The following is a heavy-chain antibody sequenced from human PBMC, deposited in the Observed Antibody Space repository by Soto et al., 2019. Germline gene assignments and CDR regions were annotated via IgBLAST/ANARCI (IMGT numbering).Heavy chain of an antibody. CDR2: IKTKVENDAA. V-gene: IGHV3-73*01. J-gene: IGHJ4*02. CDR1: GFTLSGFD. Sequence: EVQLVESGGGLVQPGGSLKLSCAASGFTLSGFDIHWVRQASGEGLEWVGRIKTKVENDAAALAASVRGRFSLSRDDPKNTAYLEMNSLKTEDTAVYYCTRRYCSGGGCYSDFDYGGQGTLVTVSS. D-gene: IGHD2-15*01. CDR3: TRRYCSGGGCYSDFDY.